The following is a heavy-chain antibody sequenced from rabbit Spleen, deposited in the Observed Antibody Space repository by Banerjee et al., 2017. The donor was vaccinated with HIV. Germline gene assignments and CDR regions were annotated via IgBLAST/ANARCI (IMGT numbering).Heavy chain of an antibody. J-gene: IGHJ4*01. CDR1: GFDFSSNA. CDR3: ARASYNAYGHFNL. Sequence: QSLEESGGGLVQPEGSLTLTCKASGFDFSSNAMCWVRQAPGKGLEWIGCIGGGSSGNTYYASWAKGRFTISKTSSTTVTLQMTSLTDADMATYFCARASYNAYGHFNLWGPGSLVTVS. D-gene: IGHD6-1*01. CDR2: IGGGSSGNT. V-gene: IGHV1S40*01.